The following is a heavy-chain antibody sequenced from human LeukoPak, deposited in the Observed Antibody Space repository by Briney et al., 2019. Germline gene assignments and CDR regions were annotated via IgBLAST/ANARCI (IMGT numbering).Heavy chain of an antibody. CDR2: IYYSGST. D-gene: IGHD2/OR15-2a*01. Sequence: SETLSPTCTVSGGSISSSSYYWGWIRQPPGKGLEWIGSIYYSGSTYYNPSLKSRVTISVDTSKNQFSLKLSSVTAADTAVYYCARVISRAFDIWGQGTMVTVSS. V-gene: IGHV4-39*07. J-gene: IGHJ3*02. CDR1: GGSISSSSYY. CDR3: ARVISRAFDI.